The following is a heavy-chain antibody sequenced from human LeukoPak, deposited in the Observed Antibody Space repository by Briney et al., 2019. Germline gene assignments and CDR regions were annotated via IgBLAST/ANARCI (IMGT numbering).Heavy chain of an antibody. J-gene: IGHJ4*02. Sequence: PSETLSLTCAVYGGSFSGYYWSWIRQPPGKGLEWIGEINYSGITNYNPSLKSRVTISVDTSKNQFSLKLSSVTAADTAVYYCARGIRYCSGGSCYSNFDYWGQGTLVTVSS. CDR2: INYSGIT. V-gene: IGHV4-34*01. CDR1: GGSFSGYY. D-gene: IGHD2-15*01. CDR3: ARGIRYCSGGSCYSNFDY.